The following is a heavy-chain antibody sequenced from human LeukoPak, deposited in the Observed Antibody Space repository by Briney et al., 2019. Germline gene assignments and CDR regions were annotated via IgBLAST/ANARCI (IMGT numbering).Heavy chain of an antibody. CDR1: GFTLSSYD. CDR2: FGTAGDT. CDR3: ARENVLAVAARDYYHGMDV. J-gene: IGHJ6*02. D-gene: IGHD6-13*01. Sequence: GGSLRLSCAASGFTLSSYDMHLVRQGTGKGLEWVATFGTAGDTYYAGSVKGRFTVSRENAENSFYLQMNSLRGGDTAVYYCARENVLAVAARDYYHGMDVWGQGTTVTVSS. V-gene: IGHV3-13*01.